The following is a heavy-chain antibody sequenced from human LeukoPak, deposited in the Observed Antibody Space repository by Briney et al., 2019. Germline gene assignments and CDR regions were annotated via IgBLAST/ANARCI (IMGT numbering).Heavy chain of an antibody. D-gene: IGHD3-10*01. CDR2: INHSGST. V-gene: IGHV4-34*01. Sequence: SETLSLTCAVYGGSFSGYYWSWIRQPPGKGLEWIGEINHSGSTNYNPSLKSRVTISVDTSKNQFSLKLSSVTAADTAVYYCPREMQDKSLRWIGELKKYNYYYMHVRGKVTTVIVS. CDR3: PREMQDKSLRWIGELKKYNYYYMHV. CDR1: GGSFSGYY. J-gene: IGHJ6*03.